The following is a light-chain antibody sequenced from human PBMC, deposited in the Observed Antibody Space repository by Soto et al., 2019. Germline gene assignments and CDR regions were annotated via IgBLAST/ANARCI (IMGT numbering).Light chain of an antibody. Sequence: EMVMKQSQSTRAVSTVERATISCRSSQSVSSNLAWYQQKPGQAPRLLIYGASTRATGIPARFSGSGSGTEFTLTIRSLQSEDFAVYYCQQYNNWPPITCGKGQRRAIK. V-gene: IGKV3-15*01. J-gene: IGKJ5*01. CDR3: QQYNNWPPIT. CDR2: GAS. CDR1: QSVSSN.